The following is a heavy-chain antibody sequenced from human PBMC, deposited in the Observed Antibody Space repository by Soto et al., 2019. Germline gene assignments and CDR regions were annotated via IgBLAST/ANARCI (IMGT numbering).Heavy chain of an antibody. CDR2: IYSGGST. J-gene: IGHJ6*02. Sequence: GGSLRLSCAASGFTVSSNYMSWVRQAPGKGLEWVSVIYSGGSTYYADSVKGRFTISRDNSKNTLYLQMNSLRAEDTAVYYCARDTVAAAGYYYYYYGMDVWGQGTTVTVSS. D-gene: IGHD6-13*01. CDR3: ARDTVAAAGYYYYYYGMDV. V-gene: IGHV3-53*01. CDR1: GFTVSSNY.